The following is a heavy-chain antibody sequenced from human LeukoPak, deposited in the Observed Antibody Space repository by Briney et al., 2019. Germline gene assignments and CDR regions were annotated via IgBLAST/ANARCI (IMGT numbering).Heavy chain of an antibody. D-gene: IGHD6-19*01. CDR3: AKGHGYSSGWYWSHWFDP. J-gene: IGHJ5*02. CDR1: GGSFSGYY. V-gene: IGHV4-34*01. CDR2: INHSGST. Sequence: KPSETLSLTCAVYGGSFSGYYWSWIRQPPGKGLEWIGEINHSGSTNYNPSLKSRVTISVDTSKKQFFLRLSSVTAADTAVYYCAKGHGYSSGWYWSHWFDPWGQGTLVTVSS.